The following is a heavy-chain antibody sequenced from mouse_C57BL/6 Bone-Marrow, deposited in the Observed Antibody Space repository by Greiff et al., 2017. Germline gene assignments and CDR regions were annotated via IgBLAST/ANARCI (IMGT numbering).Heavy chain of an antibody. D-gene: IGHD2-4*01. J-gene: IGHJ3*01. Sequence: EVKLMESGGDLVKPGGSLKLSCAASGFTFSSYGMSWVRQTPDKRLEWVATISSGGSYTYYPDSVKGRFTISRDNAKNTLYLQMSSLNSEDTAMYYCARHGYDYAWFAYWGQGTLVTVSA. V-gene: IGHV5-6*01. CDR1: GFTFSSYG. CDR3: ARHGYDYAWFAY. CDR2: ISSGGSYT.